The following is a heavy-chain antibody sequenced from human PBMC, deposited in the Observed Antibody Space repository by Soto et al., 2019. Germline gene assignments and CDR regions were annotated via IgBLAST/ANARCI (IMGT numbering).Heavy chain of an antibody. Sequence: LRLSCAASGFVFRDYYMSLIRQAPGKGLEWISYISSSDNIIYYADSVKGRFTISRDNAKNSLYLQMNSLRAEDTAVYYCARDRGYYDSSGYFDYWGQGTLVTVSS. CDR2: ISSSDNII. CDR3: ARDRGYYDSSGYFDY. J-gene: IGHJ4*02. CDR1: GFVFRDYY. D-gene: IGHD3-22*01. V-gene: IGHV3-11*01.